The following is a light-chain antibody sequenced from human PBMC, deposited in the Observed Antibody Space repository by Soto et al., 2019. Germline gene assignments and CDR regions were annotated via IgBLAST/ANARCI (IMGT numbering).Light chain of an antibody. CDR3: QVWDSSTYV. Sequence: SYELTQPLSVSVALGQTARITGGGNNIGSKNVHWYQQKPGQAPVLVIYRDSNRPSGIPERFSGSNSGNTATLTISRAQAGDEADYYCQVWDSSTYVFGTGTKVTVL. CDR1: NIGSKN. J-gene: IGLJ1*01. CDR2: RDS. V-gene: IGLV3-9*01.